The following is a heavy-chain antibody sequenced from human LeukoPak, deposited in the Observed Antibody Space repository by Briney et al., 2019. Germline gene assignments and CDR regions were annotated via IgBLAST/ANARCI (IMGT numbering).Heavy chain of an antibody. CDR3: ARSTVGVDWFDP. D-gene: IGHD2-8*01. CDR2: IYYSGST. Sequence: SETLSLTCTVSGGSISSSSYYWGWIRQPPGKGLEWIGSIYYSGSTYYNPSLKSRVTISVDTSKNQFSVKLSSVTAADTAVYYCARSTVGVDWFDPWGQGTLVTVSS. CDR1: GGSISSSSYY. J-gene: IGHJ5*02. V-gene: IGHV4-39*01.